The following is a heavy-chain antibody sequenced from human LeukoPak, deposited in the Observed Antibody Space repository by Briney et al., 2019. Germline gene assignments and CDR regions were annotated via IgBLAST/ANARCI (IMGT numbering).Heavy chain of an antibody. CDR3: ARLDSSGLSIPIDY. CDR1: GASISNNY. Sequence: SETLSLTCTVSGASISNNYWSWIRQPPGKGLEWIGNIYYSGSTTYNPSLKSRVTISVDTSKKQFSLKLNSVTAADTAVYYCARLDSSGLSIPIDYWGQGTLVTVSS. J-gene: IGHJ4*02. CDR2: IYYSGST. V-gene: IGHV4-59*08. D-gene: IGHD3-22*01.